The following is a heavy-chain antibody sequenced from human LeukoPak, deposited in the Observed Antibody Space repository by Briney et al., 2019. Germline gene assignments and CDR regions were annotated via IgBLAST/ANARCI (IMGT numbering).Heavy chain of an antibody. CDR2: ISSNGGST. D-gene: IGHD3-10*01. Sequence: GGSLRLSCAASGFTFSSYAMHWVRQAPGKGLEYVSAISSNGGSTYYANSVKGRFTISRDNSKNTLYLQMGSLRAEDMAVYYCARGSIYYGSGSSDYWGQGTLVTVSS. CDR3: ARGSIYYGSGSSDY. V-gene: IGHV3-64*01. CDR1: GFTFSSYA. J-gene: IGHJ4*02.